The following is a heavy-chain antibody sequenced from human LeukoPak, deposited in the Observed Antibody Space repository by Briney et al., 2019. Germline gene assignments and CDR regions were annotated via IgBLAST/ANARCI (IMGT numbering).Heavy chain of an antibody. Sequence: SETLSLTCTVSGGSIRSYYWSWIRQPPGKGLEWIGYIYYSGSTNYNPSLKSRVTISVDTSKNQFSLKLSSVTAADTAVYYCARLDGGATTFDYWGQGTLVTVSS. CDR1: GGSIRSYY. CDR3: ARLDGGATTFDY. V-gene: IGHV4-59*08. D-gene: IGHD1-26*01. J-gene: IGHJ4*02. CDR2: IYYSGST.